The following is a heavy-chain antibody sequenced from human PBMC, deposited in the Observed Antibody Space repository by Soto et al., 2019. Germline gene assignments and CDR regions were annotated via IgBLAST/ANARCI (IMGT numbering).Heavy chain of an antibody. CDR1: GFTFSSYA. J-gene: IGHJ4*02. Sequence: PGGSLRLSCAASGFTFSSYAVSWVRQAPGKGPEWISSISGSGSTIYYADSVKGRFTISRDNSKNTLYLQMSSLRAEDTAVYYCVKDRYVDYWGQGALVTVSS. CDR3: VKDRYVDY. V-gene: IGHV3-23*01. CDR2: ISGSGSTI.